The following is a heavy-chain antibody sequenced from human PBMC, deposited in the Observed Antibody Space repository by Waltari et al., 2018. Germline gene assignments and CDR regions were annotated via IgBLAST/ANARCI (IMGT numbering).Heavy chain of an antibody. J-gene: IGHJ3*02. CDR3: ARDRGGGSCYTGCIFDI. CDR1: GFTFSSYS. Sequence: EVQLVESGGGLVQPGGSLRLSCAASGFTFSSYSMNWVRQAPGKGLEWVSYISSSSSTIYYADSGKGRFTISRDNAKNSLYLQMNSLRAEDTAVYYCARDRGGGSCYTGCIFDIWGQGTMVTVSS. CDR2: ISSSSSTI. D-gene: IGHD2-15*01. V-gene: IGHV3-48*04.